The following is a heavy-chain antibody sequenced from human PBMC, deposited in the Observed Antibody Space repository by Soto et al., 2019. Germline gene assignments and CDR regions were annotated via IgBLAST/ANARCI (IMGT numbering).Heavy chain of an antibody. V-gene: IGHV4-31*03. CDR3: ARLGYDILTGYHPVDY. Sequence: QVQLQESGPGLVKPSQTLSLTCTVSGGSISSGGYYWSCIRQHPGKGLEWIGYIYYSGSTYYNPSLKSRVTISVDTSKNQFSLKLSSVTAADTAVYYCARLGYDILTGYHPVDYWGQGTLVTVSS. J-gene: IGHJ4*02. D-gene: IGHD3-9*01. CDR2: IYYSGST. CDR1: GGSISSGGYY.